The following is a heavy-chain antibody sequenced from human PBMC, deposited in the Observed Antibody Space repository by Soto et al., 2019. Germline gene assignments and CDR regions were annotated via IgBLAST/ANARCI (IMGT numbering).Heavy chain of an antibody. CDR1: GGSMRNYF. V-gene: IGHV4-59*01. Sequence: AETLSLICTVSGGSMRNYFLTWIRQPAGKRLEWIGYIHYRETTSFFPSYNPSLRSRVTISEDTSKNQFSLKLLSVTTADTAVYFCAAGEASSRNLAPYYLDFWGQGTLVTVSS. D-gene: IGHD6-13*01. CDR2: IHYRETT. J-gene: IGHJ4*02. CDR3: AAGEASSRNLAPYYLDF.